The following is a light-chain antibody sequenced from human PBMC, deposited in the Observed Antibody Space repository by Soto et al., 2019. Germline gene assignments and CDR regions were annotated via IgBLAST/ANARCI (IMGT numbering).Light chain of an antibody. Sequence: DIQMTQSPSTLSASVGDTVTITCRASQRISGWLAWHQQKPGKAPKLLIYDASSLESGVPSRFSGSGSGTEFTLTISSLQPEDVATYYCQKYNSAPLTFGQGTKVDIK. CDR2: DAS. CDR1: QRISGW. CDR3: QKYNSAPLT. J-gene: IGKJ1*01. V-gene: IGKV1-5*01.